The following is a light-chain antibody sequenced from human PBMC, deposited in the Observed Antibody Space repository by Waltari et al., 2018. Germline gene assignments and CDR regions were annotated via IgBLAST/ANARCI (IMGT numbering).Light chain of an antibody. CDR1: QTVRTF. Sequence: EIVLTQSPATLTLSPGDTATLSCRASQTVRTFLAWYQQKPGQGPRLLIFDAASSATGISPKFRVSGSGTDFTLTVNNLDPEDFAVYYCQQRSSWPYTFGQGTRVDFK. J-gene: IGKJ2*01. CDR3: QQRSSWPYT. V-gene: IGKV3-11*01. CDR2: DAA.